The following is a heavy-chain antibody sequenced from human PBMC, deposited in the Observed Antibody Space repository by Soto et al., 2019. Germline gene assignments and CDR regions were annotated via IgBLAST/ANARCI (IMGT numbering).Heavy chain of an antibody. Sequence: PGGSLRLSCTASTFTFSRYAMSWVRQAPGKGLEWVSAISGGGDATFYADSLRGRFTISRDNSKNTLYLQVNSLRVEDTAVYYCAKRSSSSTFDYWGQGTLVTVSS. V-gene: IGHV3-23*01. J-gene: IGHJ4*02. CDR3: AKRSSSSTFDY. CDR1: TFTFSRYA. D-gene: IGHD6-6*01. CDR2: ISGGGDAT.